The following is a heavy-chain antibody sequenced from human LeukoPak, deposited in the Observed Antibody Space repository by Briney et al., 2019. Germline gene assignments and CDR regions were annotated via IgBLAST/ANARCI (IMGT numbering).Heavy chain of an antibody. CDR3: ARTPGDYYYYYMDV. CDR2: ISAYNGNT. Sequence: GASVKVSCKASGYTFTSHGISWVRQAPGQGLEWMGWISAYNGNTNYAQKFQGRVTMTTDTSTSTAYMELRSLRSDDTAVYYCARTPGDYYYYYMDVWGKGTTVTVPS. D-gene: IGHD3-10*01. CDR1: GYTFTSHG. V-gene: IGHV1-18*01. J-gene: IGHJ6*03.